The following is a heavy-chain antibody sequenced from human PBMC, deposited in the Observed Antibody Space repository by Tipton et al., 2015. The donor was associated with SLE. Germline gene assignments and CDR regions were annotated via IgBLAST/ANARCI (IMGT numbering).Heavy chain of an antibody. CDR3: AREPYYYDSSGYYVSWFDP. CDR1: GKSISPYY. CDR2: VFNSGNT. D-gene: IGHD3-22*01. J-gene: IGHJ5*02. V-gene: IGHV4-4*08. Sequence: TLSLTCSVSGKSISPYYGTWIRQPPGKGLEWIGNVFNSGNTIYNPSLQSRVTMSVDTSKNQFSLKLSSVTAADTAVYYCAREPYYYDSSGYYVSWFDPWGQGTLVNVSP.